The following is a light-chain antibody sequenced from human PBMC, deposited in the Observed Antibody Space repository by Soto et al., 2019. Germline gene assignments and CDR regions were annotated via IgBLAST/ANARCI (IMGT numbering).Light chain of an antibody. CDR2: LEGSGTY. V-gene: IGLV4-60*03. J-gene: IGLJ3*02. CDR3: ETWDSNTRV. CDR1: SGHSSFI. Sequence: QLVLTQPSSASASLGSSVNLTCTLSSGHSSFIIAWHQQQPGKAPRYWMKLEGSGTYNKGSGVPDRFSGSSSGADRYLTISNLQSEDEADYYCETWDSNTRVFGGGTKVTVL.